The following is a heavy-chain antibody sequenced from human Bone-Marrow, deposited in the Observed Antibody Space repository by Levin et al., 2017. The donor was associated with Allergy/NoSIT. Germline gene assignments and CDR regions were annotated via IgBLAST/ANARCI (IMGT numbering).Heavy chain of an antibody. CDR1: GFTFSSYG. CDR2: IPYDGRYK. CDR3: AKDLGRLQYFDSFRGMDV. J-gene: IGHJ6*02. V-gene: IGHV3-30*18. Sequence: GGSLRLSCTASGFTFSSYGIHWVRQAPGKGLEWVASIPYDGRYKYFADFVEGRFTISRDNSKNTLYLQMNILRVEDTAVYYCAKDLGRLQYFDSFRGMDVWGQGTTVTVSS. D-gene: IGHD3-9*01.